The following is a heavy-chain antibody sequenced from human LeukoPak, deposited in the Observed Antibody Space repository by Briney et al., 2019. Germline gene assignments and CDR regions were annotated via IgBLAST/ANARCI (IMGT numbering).Heavy chain of an antibody. V-gene: IGHV4-39*01. J-gene: IGHJ4*02. Sequence: SETLSLTCTVSGGSISSSSYYWGWIRQPPGKGLEWIGSIYYSGSTYYNPSLKSRVTISVDTSKNQFSLKLSSVTAADTAVYYCARLIRTAAGKEPYWGQGTLVTVSS. CDR1: GGSISSSSYY. D-gene: IGHD6-13*01. CDR2: IYYSGST. CDR3: ARLIRTAAGKEPY.